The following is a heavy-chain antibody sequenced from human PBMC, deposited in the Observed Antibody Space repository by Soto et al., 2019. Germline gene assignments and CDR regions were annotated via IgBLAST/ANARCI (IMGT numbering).Heavy chain of an antibody. V-gene: IGHV4-59*01. Sequence: SETLSLTCTVSGGSISSYYWSWIRQPPGKGLEWIGYIYYSGSTNYNPSLKSRVTISVDTSKNQFSLKLSSVTAAYTAVYYCARGAKGIPAAANLDYSGQGTLVTVSS. CDR3: ARGAKGIPAAANLDY. D-gene: IGHD6-13*01. CDR1: GGSISSYY. J-gene: IGHJ4*02. CDR2: IYYSGST.